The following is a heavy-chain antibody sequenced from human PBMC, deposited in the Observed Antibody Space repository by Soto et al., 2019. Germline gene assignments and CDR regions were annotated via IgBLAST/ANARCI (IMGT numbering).Heavy chain of an antibody. D-gene: IGHD5-18*01. CDR2: VYYSGST. J-gene: IGHJ4*02. V-gene: IGHV4-30-4*01. Sequence: SETVSLTCTVSGGSISSGDYYWSWIRQPPGKGLEWIGYVYYSGSTYYNPSLKSRVTISVDTSKNQFSLKLSSVTAADTAVYYCARVERRYSHGLHFDYWGQRTLVTVSS. CDR3: ARVERRYSHGLHFDY. CDR1: GGSISSGDYY.